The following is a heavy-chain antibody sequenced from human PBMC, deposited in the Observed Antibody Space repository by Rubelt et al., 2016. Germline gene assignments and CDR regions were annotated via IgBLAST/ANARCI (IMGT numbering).Heavy chain of an antibody. J-gene: IGHJ4*02. Sequence: QVQLVQSGAEVKKPGASVKVSCKASGYTFTSYYMHWVRQAPGQGLEWMGIINPSGGSTSYAQKFQSGVTMTRDTSTSTVYMELSSLRSEDTAVYYCARESSSGWYIDYWGQGTLVTVSS. V-gene: IGHV1-46*01. D-gene: IGHD6-19*01. CDR2: INPSGGST. CDR3: ARESSSGWYIDY. CDR1: GYTFTSYY.